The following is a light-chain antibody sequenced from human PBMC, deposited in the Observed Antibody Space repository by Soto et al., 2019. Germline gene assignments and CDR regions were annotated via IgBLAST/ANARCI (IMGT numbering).Light chain of an antibody. CDR3: QQYNNWPQT. V-gene: IGKV3-15*01. Sequence: ETAMPQSPATLSVSPGERATLSCRATQSVSTNLAWYQQKPGHAPRLLICGASPRATGIPARCSGSGSGTEFTLTISSLQSEDFAVYYCQQYNNWPQTFGQGTKVDIK. CDR1: QSVSTN. CDR2: GAS. J-gene: IGKJ1*01.